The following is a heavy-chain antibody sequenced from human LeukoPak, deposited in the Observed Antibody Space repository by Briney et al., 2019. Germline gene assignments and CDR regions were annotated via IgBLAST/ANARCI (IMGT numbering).Heavy chain of an antibody. CDR1: GGSISSYY. D-gene: IGHD2-2*02. CDR2: ICYSGST. V-gene: IGHV4-59*01. Sequence: PSETLSLTCTVSGGSISSYYWGWIRQPPGKGLEWIGYICYSGSTNYNPSLKSRVTISVDTSKNQFSLELCSVTAADTAVYYCARVYTEGDDAFDIWGQGTMVTVSS. CDR3: ARVYTEGDDAFDI. J-gene: IGHJ3*02.